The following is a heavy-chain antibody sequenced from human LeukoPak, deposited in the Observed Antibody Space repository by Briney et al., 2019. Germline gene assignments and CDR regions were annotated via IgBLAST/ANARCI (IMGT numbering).Heavy chain of an antibody. CDR1: GGSISSSSYY. J-gene: IGHJ4*02. CDR2: IYYSGST. CDR3: ARLGPSYDILTGYYSYFDY. V-gene: IGHV4-39*01. Sequence: SETLSLTCTVSGGSISSSSYYWGWIRQPPGKGLEWIGSIYYSGSTYYNPSLQSRVTISVDTSKNQFSLKLSSVTAADTAVYYCARLGPSYDILTGYYSYFDYWGQGTLVTVSS. D-gene: IGHD3-9*01.